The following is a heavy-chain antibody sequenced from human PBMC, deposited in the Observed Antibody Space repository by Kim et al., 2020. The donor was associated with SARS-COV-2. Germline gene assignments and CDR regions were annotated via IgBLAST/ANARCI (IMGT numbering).Heavy chain of an antibody. CDR3: ARDSANYCSGGSCYYYYYGMDV. Sequence: ASVKVSCKASGYTFTSYGISWVRQAPGQGREWMGWISAYNGNTNYAQKLQGRVTMTTDTSTSTAYMELRSLRSDDTAVYYCARDSANYCSGGSCYYYYYGMDVWGQGTTVTVSS. V-gene: IGHV1-18*01. J-gene: IGHJ6*02. D-gene: IGHD2-15*01. CDR1: GYTFTSYG. CDR2: ISAYNGNT.